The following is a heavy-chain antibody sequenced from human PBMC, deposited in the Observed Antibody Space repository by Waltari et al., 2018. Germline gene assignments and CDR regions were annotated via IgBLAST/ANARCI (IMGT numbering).Heavy chain of an antibody. CDR3: AKDAFGNTYLDF. Sequence: QVNLVESGGGVVQPGGSLSLSCATSGSPFSNFGMHWVRQAPGKGLEWVALIWFDGSDKFYADSVRGRFTISRDNSARTLYLDMDSLRLDDTAMYYCAKDAFGNTYLDFWGQGTLVTVSS. V-gene: IGHV3-30*02. CDR2: IWFDGSDK. D-gene: IGHD2-2*02. J-gene: IGHJ4*02. CDR1: GSPFSNFG.